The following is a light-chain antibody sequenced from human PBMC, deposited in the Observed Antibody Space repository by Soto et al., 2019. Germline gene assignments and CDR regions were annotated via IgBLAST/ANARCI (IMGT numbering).Light chain of an antibody. Sequence: EVVLTQSPGTLSLSPGEGATLSCRASQSVSSAYLAWYQQKPGQAPRLLIYATSSRATGIPDRFSGSGSWTDVTLTITRLEPEDFAVYYCQQYGPSPMYTFGQGTKLEIK. J-gene: IGKJ2*01. CDR3: QQYGPSPMYT. CDR2: ATS. V-gene: IGKV3-20*01. CDR1: QSVSSAY.